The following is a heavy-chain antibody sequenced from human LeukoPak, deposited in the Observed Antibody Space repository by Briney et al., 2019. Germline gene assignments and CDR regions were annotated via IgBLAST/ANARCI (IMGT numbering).Heavy chain of an antibody. CDR2: VNTQGTYT. Sequence: PGGSLRLSCAVSGITFSSYWMHWVRQDPGRGLLWVSRVNTQGTYTSYADSVKGRFTISRDNAKNTLYLQMNSLRAEDTAVYYCAITPGRLSYFDYWGQGTLVTVSS. V-gene: IGHV3-74*01. CDR1: GITFSSYW. D-gene: IGHD3-10*01. CDR3: AITPGRLSYFDY. J-gene: IGHJ4*02.